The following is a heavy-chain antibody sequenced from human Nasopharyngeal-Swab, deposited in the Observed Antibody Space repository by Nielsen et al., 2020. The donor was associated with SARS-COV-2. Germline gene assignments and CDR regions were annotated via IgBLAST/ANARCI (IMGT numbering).Heavy chain of an antibody. D-gene: IGHD1-1*01. V-gene: IGHV1-69*13. Sequence: SVKVSCKASGGTFSSYAISWVRQAPGQGLAWMGGIIPIFGTANYAQKFQGRVTITADESTSTAYMELSSLRSEDTAVYYCARDGYGNGAFDIWGQGTMVTVSS. J-gene: IGHJ3*02. CDR1: GGTFSSYA. CDR2: IIPIFGTA. CDR3: ARDGYGNGAFDI.